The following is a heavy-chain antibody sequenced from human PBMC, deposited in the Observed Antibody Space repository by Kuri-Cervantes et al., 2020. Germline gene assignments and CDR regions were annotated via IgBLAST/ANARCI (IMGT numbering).Heavy chain of an antibody. CDR1: GYTFTGYY. V-gene: IGHV1-2*02. J-gene: IGHJ5*02. Sequence: ASVKVSCKASGYTFTGYYIHWVRQAPGQGLEWMGWINPNSGDTNYAQKFQGRVTMTRDTSISTAYMELNRLTSDDTAVYYCARVVVAATHWFDPWGQGTLVTVSS. D-gene: IGHD2-15*01. CDR2: INPNSGDT. CDR3: ARVVVAATHWFDP.